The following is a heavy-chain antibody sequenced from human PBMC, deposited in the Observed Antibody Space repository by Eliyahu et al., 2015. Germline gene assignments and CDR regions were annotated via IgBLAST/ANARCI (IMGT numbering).Heavy chain of an antibody. CDR2: INXDGSST. CDR3: AASYGLDY. D-gene: IGHD3-10*01. V-gene: IGHV3-74*01. CDR1: GFSFSSYW. Sequence: EVQLVESGGGLVQPGGSXXXSCAASGFSFSSYWMHWVRQAPGKGLVXXSRINXDGSSTTYADSVKGRFTISRDNAKNTLYLQMNSLRAEDTAVYYCAASYGLDYWGQGTLVTVSS. J-gene: IGHJ4*02.